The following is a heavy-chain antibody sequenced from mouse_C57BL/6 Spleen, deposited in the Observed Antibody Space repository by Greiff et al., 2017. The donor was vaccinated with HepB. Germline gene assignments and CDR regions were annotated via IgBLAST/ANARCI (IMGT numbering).Heavy chain of an antibody. CDR3: ARSRYYSNHYYAMDY. CDR2: ISDGGRYT. D-gene: IGHD2-5*01. Sequence: EVQGVESGGGLVKPGGSLKLSCAASGFTFSSYAMSWVRQTPEKRLEWVATISDGGRYTYYPDNVKGRFTISRDNAKNNLYLQMSHLKSEDTAMYYCARSRYYSNHYYAMDYWGQGTSVTVSS. V-gene: IGHV5-4*01. CDR1: GFTFSSYA. J-gene: IGHJ4*01.